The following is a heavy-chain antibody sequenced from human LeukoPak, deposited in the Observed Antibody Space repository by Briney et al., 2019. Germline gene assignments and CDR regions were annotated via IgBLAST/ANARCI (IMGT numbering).Heavy chain of an antibody. J-gene: IGHJ5*02. Sequence: ASVKVSCKVSGYTLTELSMHWVRQAPGKGLEWMGGFDPEDSETIYAQKFQGRVTMTEDTSTDTAYMELSSLRSEDTAVYYCATDFGYYGWFDPWGQGTLVTVSS. CDR2: FDPEDSET. CDR1: GYTLTELS. CDR3: ATDFGYYGWFDP. D-gene: IGHD1-26*01. V-gene: IGHV1-24*01.